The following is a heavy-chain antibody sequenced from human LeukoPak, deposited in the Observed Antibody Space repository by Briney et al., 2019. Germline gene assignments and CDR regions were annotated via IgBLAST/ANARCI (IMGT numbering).Heavy chain of an antibody. CDR3: ARASRNLYDSSLSAFDI. Sequence: ASVKVSCKASGYTFTSYYMHWVRQAPGQGREWIGIINPSVGSRSYAQQSQGRVTMTRDMSTSTDYMELSSLRSDDTAVYYCARASRNLYDSSLSAFDIWGQGKMVTVSS. D-gene: IGHD3-22*01. CDR2: INPSVGSR. CDR1: GYTFTSYY. J-gene: IGHJ3*02. V-gene: IGHV1-46*01.